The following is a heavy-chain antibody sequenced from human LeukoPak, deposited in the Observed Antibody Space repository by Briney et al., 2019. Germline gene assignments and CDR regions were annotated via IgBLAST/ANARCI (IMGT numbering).Heavy chain of an antibody. Sequence: ASVKVSCKASGYTFTGYYMHWVRQAPGQGLEWMGWINPNSGGTNYAQKFQGRVTMTRDTSISTAYMELSRLRSDDTAVYYCARDLSSGWYQVDYWGQGTLVTVSS. CDR1: GYTFTGYY. D-gene: IGHD6-19*01. V-gene: IGHV1-2*02. J-gene: IGHJ4*02. CDR3: ARDLSSGWYQVDY. CDR2: INPNSGGT.